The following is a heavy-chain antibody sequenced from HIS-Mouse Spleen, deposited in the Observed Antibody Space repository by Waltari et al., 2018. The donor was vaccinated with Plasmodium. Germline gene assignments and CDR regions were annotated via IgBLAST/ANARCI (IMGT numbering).Heavy chain of an antibody. CDR3: ARTGDYGGNS. Sequence: QVQLQQWGAGLLKPSETLSLTCAVYGGSFSGYYWSWIRQPPGKGLEWIWEINHSGSTNYNPSLKIRVTISVDTSKNQFSLKLSSVTAADTAVYYCARTGDYGGNSWGQGTLVTVSS. V-gene: IGHV4-34*01. CDR1: GGSFSGYY. J-gene: IGHJ4*02. CDR2: INHSGST. D-gene: IGHD4-17*01.